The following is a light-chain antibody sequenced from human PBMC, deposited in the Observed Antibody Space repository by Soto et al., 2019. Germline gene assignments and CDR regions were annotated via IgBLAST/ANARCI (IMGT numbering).Light chain of an antibody. CDR1: QGIGSN. Sequence: QFTQSPSSLSASGGDRVTITCRASQGIGSNLAWYLQKPGEAPKLLVYGASTLQGGVPSRFSGSGSGTLFTLTITSLQPEDFATYFCQQSNSYPLTFGGGTKV. V-gene: IGKV1-9*01. CDR3: QQSNSYPLT. CDR2: GAS. J-gene: IGKJ4*01.